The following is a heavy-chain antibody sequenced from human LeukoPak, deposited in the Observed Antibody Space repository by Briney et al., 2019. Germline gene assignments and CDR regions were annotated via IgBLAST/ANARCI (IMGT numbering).Heavy chain of an antibody. CDR1: GGSFSGYY. CDR3: ARGLLCSGGSCYKAIDY. D-gene: IGHD2-15*01. J-gene: IGHJ4*02. V-gene: IGHV4-34*01. CDR2: INHSGRT. Sequence: SETLSLXCAVYGGSFSGYYWSWIRQPPGKGLEWIGEINHSGRTNYNPSLKSRVTISVDTSKNQFSLKLSSVTAADTAVYYCARGLLCSGGSCYKAIDYWGQGTLVTVSS.